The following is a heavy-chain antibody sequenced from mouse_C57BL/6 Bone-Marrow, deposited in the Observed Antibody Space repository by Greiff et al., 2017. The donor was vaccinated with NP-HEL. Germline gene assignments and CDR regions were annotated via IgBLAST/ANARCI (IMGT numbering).Heavy chain of an antibody. CDR1: GFTFSSYG. CDR3: ARRGYGNSFAN. Sequence: EVQVVESGGDLVKPGGSLQLSCAASGFTFSSYGMSWVRQTPDKRLEWVATISSGGSYTYYPDSVKGRFTISRDNAKNTLDLQMSSLKSEDTAMYYCARRGYGNSFANWCQGTRVTVSA. CDR2: ISSGGSYT. V-gene: IGHV5-6*01. D-gene: IGHD2-1*01. J-gene: IGHJ3*01.